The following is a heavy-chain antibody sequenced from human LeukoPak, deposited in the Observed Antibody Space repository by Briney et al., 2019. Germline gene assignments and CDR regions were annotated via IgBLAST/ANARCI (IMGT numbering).Heavy chain of an antibody. V-gene: IGHV4-59*12. CDR1: GGSISSYY. J-gene: IGHJ2*01. D-gene: IGHD4-17*01. CDR3: ARDYGDYSDWYFDL. Sequence: PSETLSLTCTVSGGSISSYYWSWIRQPPGKGLEWIGYIYYSGSTNYNPSLKSRVTMSVDTSKNQFSLKLSSVTAADTAVYYCARDYGDYSDWYFDLWGRGTLVTVSS. CDR2: IYYSGST.